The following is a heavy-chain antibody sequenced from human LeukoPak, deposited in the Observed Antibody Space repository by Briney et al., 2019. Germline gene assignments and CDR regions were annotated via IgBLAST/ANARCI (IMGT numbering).Heavy chain of an antibody. CDR2: IYYSGST. CDR3: ARGQGNIAAAEFDY. J-gene: IGHJ4*02. Sequence: SETLSLTCTVSGGSISSYYWSWIRQPPGKGLEWIGYIYYSGSTNYNPSLKSRVTISVDTSKNQFSLKLSSVTAADTAVYYCARGQGNIAAAEFDYWGQGTLVTVSS. CDR1: GGSISSYY. V-gene: IGHV4-59*01. D-gene: IGHD6-13*01.